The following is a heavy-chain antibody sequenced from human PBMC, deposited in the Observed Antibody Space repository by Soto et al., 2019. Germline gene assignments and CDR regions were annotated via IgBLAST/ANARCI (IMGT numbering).Heavy chain of an antibody. CDR2: IYYSGST. CDR3: ARDPLGVVISYYFDY. J-gene: IGHJ4*02. V-gene: IGHV4-59*01. D-gene: IGHD3-3*01. CDR1: GGSISSYY. Sequence: SETLSLTCTVSGGSISSYYWSWIRQPPGKGLEWIGYIYYSGSTNYNPSLKSRVTISVDTSKNQFSLKLSSVTAADTSVYYCARDPLGVVISYYFDYWGQGTLVTVSS.